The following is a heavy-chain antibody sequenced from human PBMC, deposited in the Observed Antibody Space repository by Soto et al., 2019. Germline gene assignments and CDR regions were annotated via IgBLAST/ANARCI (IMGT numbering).Heavy chain of an antibody. CDR3: ALASSGYYYYYYGMDV. Sequence: SVKVSCKASGGTFSSYAISWVRQAPGQGLEWMGGIIPIFGTANYAQKFQGRVTITADKSTSTAYMELSSLRSEDTAVYYCALASSGYYYYYYGMDVWGQGTTVTGSS. V-gene: IGHV1-69*06. CDR1: GGTFSSYA. J-gene: IGHJ6*02. D-gene: IGHD3-22*01. CDR2: IIPIFGTA.